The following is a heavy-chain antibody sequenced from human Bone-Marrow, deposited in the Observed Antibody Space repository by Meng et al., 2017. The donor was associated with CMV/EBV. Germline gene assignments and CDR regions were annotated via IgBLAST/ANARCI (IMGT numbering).Heavy chain of an antibody. D-gene: IGHD3-22*01. CDR2: IYYSGST. Sequence: SSSSYYWGWIRQPPGKGLEWIGSIYYSGSTYYNPSLKSRVTISVDTSKNQFSLKLSSVTAADTAVYYCARVGTYYDSHGYHYPFDYWGQGTLVTVSS. J-gene: IGHJ4*02. V-gene: IGHV4-39*01. CDR1: SSSSYY. CDR3: ARVGTYYDSHGYHYPFDY.